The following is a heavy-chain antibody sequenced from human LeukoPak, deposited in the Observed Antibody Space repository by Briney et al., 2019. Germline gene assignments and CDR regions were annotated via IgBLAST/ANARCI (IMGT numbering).Heavy chain of an antibody. D-gene: IGHD6-19*01. V-gene: IGHV4-61*02. CDR1: GGSISSGSYY. CDR3: ARRGSGWYNGMDD. CDR2: IYTSGST. J-gene: IGHJ6*02. Sequence: SQTLSLTCTVSGGSISSGSYYWSWIRQAAGKGLEWIGRIYTSGSTNYNPSLKSRVTISVDTSKNQFSLKLSSVTAADTAVYYCARRGSGWYNGMDDWGQGTTVTVSS.